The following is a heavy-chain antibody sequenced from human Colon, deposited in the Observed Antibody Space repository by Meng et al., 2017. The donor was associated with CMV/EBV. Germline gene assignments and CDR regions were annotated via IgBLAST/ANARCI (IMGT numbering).Heavy chain of an antibody. CDR2: ISSSSRYI. V-gene: IGHV3-21*01. Sequence: SGFTFSSYSMNWVRQAPGKGLEWVSSISSSSRYIYYTDSVKGRFTISRDNAKNSLYLQMNSLRAEDTAVFYCAAGHYDILTGYYSLDYWGQGTLVTVSS. D-gene: IGHD3-9*01. J-gene: IGHJ4*02. CDR1: GFTFSSYS. CDR3: AAGHYDILTGYYSLDY.